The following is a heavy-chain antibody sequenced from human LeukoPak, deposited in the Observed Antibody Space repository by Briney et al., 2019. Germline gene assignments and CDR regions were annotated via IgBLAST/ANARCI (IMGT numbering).Heavy chain of an antibody. CDR2: INEDGGDK. CDR1: GFTFSNYW. CDR3: ARLSAVAVDY. Sequence: QPGGSLRLSCAASGFTFSNYWMSWIRQAPGKGLEWAAHINEDGGDKYYVESVKGRFTISRDNAKNSLYLQMSSLRAEDTAVYYCARLSAVAVDYWGQGTLVTVSS. J-gene: IGHJ4*02. D-gene: IGHD6-19*01. V-gene: IGHV3-7*01.